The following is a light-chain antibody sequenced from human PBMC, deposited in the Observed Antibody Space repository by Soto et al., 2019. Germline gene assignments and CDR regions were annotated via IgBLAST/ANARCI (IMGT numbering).Light chain of an antibody. CDR3: QQRSSWPRLT. CDR1: QSVSRY. Sequence: EIMLTQSPATLSLSPGERATISCRASQSVSRYLAWYQQTPGQAPRLLIYDASNRATGIPARFSGSGSGTDFTLTISSLEPEDFAVYYCQQRSSWPRLTFGGGTKVEI. J-gene: IGKJ4*01. CDR2: DAS. V-gene: IGKV3-11*01.